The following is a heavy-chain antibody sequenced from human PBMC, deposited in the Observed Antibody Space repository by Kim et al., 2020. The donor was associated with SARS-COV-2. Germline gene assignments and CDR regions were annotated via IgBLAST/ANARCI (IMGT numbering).Heavy chain of an antibody. D-gene: IGHD4-17*01. Sequence: SETLSLTCTVSGGSISSYYWSWIRQPPGKGLEWIGYIYYSGSTNYNPSLKSRVTISVDTSKNQFSLKLSSVTAADTAVYYCARVTNGDYVENRDQDTTNSRYYYYGMDVWGQGTTVTVSS. CDR3: ARVTNGDYVENRDQDTTNSRYYYYGMDV. CDR1: GGSISSYY. V-gene: IGHV4-59*01. J-gene: IGHJ6*02. CDR2: IYYSGST.